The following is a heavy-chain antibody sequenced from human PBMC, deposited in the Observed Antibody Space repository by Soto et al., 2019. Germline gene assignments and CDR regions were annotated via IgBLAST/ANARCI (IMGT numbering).Heavy chain of an antibody. CDR2: IYHSGST. CDR3: VRVPDR. D-gene: IGHD2-2*01. Sequence: QLQLQESGSGLVKPSQTLSLTCAVPGGSISRGGYSWRWIRQPPGKGLEWVVYIYHSGSTYYKPCLKSRGTIAVDRSKIQYSLKLSSVTGAETAVYYCVRVPDRWGQGPLVTVSS. J-gene: IGHJ5*02. V-gene: IGHV4-30-2*01. CDR1: GGSISRGGYS.